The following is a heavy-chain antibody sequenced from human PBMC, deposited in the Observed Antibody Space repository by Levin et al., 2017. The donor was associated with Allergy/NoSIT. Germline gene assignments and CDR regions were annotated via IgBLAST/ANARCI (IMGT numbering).Heavy chain of an antibody. J-gene: IGHJ3*02. Sequence: GESLKISCAASGFTFSSYAMHWVRQAPGKGLEWVAVISYDGSNKYYADSVKGRFTISRDNSKNTLYLQMNSLRAEDTAVYYCARDSVGVNDAFDIWGQGTMVTVSS. CDR1: GFTFSSYA. D-gene: IGHD1-26*01. V-gene: IGHV3-30-3*01. CDR3: ARDSVGVNDAFDI. CDR2: ISYDGSNK.